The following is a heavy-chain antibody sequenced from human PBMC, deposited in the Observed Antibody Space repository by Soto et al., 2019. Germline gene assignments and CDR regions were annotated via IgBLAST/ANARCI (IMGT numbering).Heavy chain of an antibody. CDR2: INHSGST. D-gene: IGHD7-27*01. Sequence: QVQLQQWGAGLLKPSETLSLTCAVYGGSFSGYYWNWIRQPPGKGLEWIGEINHSGSTNYTPSLKSRVTISVETSENQFSLKLSSVTAADTAVYYCARGWGRIFDYWGQGTLVTVSS. CDR1: GGSFSGYY. V-gene: IGHV4-34*01. CDR3: ARGWGRIFDY. J-gene: IGHJ4*02.